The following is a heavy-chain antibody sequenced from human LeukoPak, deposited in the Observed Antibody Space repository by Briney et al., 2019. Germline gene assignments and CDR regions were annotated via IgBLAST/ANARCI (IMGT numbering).Heavy chain of an antibody. D-gene: IGHD3-9*01. CDR3: ARAVLRYFDVEYYFDY. J-gene: IGHJ4*02. Sequence: ASVKVSCKASGYTFTSYGISWVRQAPGQGLEWMGWINAGNGNTKYSQKFQGRVTITKDTSASTAYMELSSLRSEDTAVYYCARAVLRYFDVEYYFDYWGQGTLVTVSS. CDR1: GYTFTSYG. CDR2: INAGNGNT. V-gene: IGHV1-18*01.